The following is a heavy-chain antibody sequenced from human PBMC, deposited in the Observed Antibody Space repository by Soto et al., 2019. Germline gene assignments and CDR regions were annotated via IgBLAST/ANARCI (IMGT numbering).Heavy chain of an antibody. V-gene: IGHV4-31*03. CDR2: IYYSGST. Sequence: SETLSLTCTVSGGSISSGGYYWSWIRQHPGKGLEWIGYIYYSGSTYYNPSLKSRVTISVDTSKNQFSLKLSSVTAADTAVYYCAMQQLVRGWFDPWGQGTLVTVSS. J-gene: IGHJ5*02. D-gene: IGHD6-13*01. CDR3: AMQQLVRGWFDP. CDR1: GGSISSGGYY.